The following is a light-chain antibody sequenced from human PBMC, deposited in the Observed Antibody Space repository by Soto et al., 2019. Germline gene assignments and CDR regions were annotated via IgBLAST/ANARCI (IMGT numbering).Light chain of an antibody. J-gene: IGLJ1*01. Sequence: QSVLTQPASVSGSPGQSITISCTGTSSDVGGYNYVSWYQQHPGKAPQLIIYDVTQRPSGVPDRFSGSKSGNTASLSISGLQAEDEADYYCCSHSVSYTFVFGTGTKVTVL. V-gene: IGLV2-11*01. CDR1: SSDVGGYNY. CDR3: CSHSVSYTFV. CDR2: DVT.